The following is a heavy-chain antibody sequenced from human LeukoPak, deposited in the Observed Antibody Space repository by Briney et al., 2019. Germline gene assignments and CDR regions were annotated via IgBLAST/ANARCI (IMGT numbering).Heavy chain of an antibody. CDR2: ISGSAGST. CDR1: GFSFCSYA. D-gene: IGHD3-22*01. V-gene: IGHV3-23*01. CDR3: AKDARYYDSSGNYCVLDF. Sequence: PGGSLRLSCAASGFSFCSYAMSWVRQAPGKGLEWVSIISGSAGSTFYADSVKGRFTISRDNSRNTLYLQMNSLRAEDTAVYYCAKDARYYDSSGNYCVLDFWGQGTLVTVSS. J-gene: IGHJ4*02.